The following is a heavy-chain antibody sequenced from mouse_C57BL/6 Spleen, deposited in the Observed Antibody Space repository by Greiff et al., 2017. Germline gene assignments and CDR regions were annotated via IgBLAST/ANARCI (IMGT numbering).Heavy chain of an antibody. V-gene: IGHV14-2*01. J-gene: IGHJ1*03. CDR2: IDPEDGET. Sequence: EVKLQESGAELVKPGASVKLSCTASGFNIKDYYMHWVKQRTEQGLEWIGRIDPEDGETKYAPKFQGKATITADTSSNTAYLQLSSLTSEDTAVYYCARGTTVVATEDWYFDVWGTGTTVTVSS. CDR3: ARGTTVVATEDWYFDV. CDR1: GFNIKDYY. D-gene: IGHD1-1*01.